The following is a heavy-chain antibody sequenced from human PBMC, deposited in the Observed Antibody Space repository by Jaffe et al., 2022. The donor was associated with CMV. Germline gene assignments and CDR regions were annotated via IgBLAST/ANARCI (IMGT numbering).Heavy chain of an antibody. CDR2: TYYRSKWYN. D-gene: IGHD3-10*01. CDR1: GDSVSSNSAA. CDR3: ARSPTGMVRGVIKRNWFDP. V-gene: IGHV6-1*01. Sequence: QVQLQQSGPGLVKPSQTLSLTCAISGDSVSSNSAAWNWIRQSPSRGLEWLGRTYYRSKWYNDYAVSVKSRITINPDTSKNQFSLQLNSVTPEDTAVYYCARSPTGMVRGVIKRNWFDPWGQGTLVTVSS. J-gene: IGHJ5*02.